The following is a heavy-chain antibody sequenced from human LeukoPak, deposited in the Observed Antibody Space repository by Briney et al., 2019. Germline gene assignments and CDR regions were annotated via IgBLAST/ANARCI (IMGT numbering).Heavy chain of an antibody. Sequence: PGGSVRLSCTASGFTFDSHSMNWVRRTAGRGLEWVSSITSSNFIYYADSLKGRVTISRDTAKNSVFLEMSGLTADDTGIYYCARNYGSESYSGMDVWGQGTTVTVSS. D-gene: IGHD3-10*01. J-gene: IGHJ6*02. CDR2: ITSSNFI. CDR1: GFTFDSHS. CDR3: ARNYGSESYSGMDV. V-gene: IGHV3-69-1*01.